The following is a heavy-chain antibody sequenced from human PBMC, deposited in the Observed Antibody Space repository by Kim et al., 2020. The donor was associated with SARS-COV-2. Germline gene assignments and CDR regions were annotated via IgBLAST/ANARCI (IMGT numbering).Heavy chain of an antibody. J-gene: IGHJ4*02. CDR3: ARDGEGSGWSAFDY. CDR1: GFTFSSYG. Sequence: GGSLRLSCAASGFTFSSYGMHWVRQAPGKGLEWVAVIWYDGSNKYYADSVKGRFTISRDNSKNTLYLQMNSLRAEDTAVYYCARDGEGSGWSAFDYWGQGTLVTVSS. D-gene: IGHD6-19*01. V-gene: IGHV3-33*01. CDR2: IWYDGSNK.